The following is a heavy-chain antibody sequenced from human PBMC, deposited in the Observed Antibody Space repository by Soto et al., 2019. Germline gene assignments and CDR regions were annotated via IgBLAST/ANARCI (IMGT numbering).Heavy chain of an antibody. CDR3: AIGRRKTSGSNTWFDP. CDR1: GVTFSTYA. V-gene: IGHV3-23*01. Sequence: EVQLLESGGGLVLPGGSLRLSCAASGVTFSTYAMAWVRQAPGKGLEWVSTISDTGGGTFYAGSVKGRFTISRDNSNNPLYLQMPRLRAEDTAIYFCAIGRRKTSGSNTWFDPWGRGTQVTVSS. CDR2: ISDTGGGT. J-gene: IGHJ5*02. D-gene: IGHD2-15*01.